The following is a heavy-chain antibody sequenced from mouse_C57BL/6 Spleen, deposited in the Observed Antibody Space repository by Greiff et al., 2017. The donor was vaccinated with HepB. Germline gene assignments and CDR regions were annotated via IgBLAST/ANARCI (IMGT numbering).Heavy chain of an antibody. Sequence: LVRPGASVKLSCKASGYTFTDYYINWVKQRPGQGLEWIARIYPGSGNTYYNEKFKGKATLTAEKSSSTAYMQLSSLTSEDSAVYFCARKEYSNSYYFDYWGQGTTLTVSS. J-gene: IGHJ2*01. D-gene: IGHD2-5*01. CDR2: IYPGSGNT. CDR3: ARKEYSNSYYFDY. V-gene: IGHV1-76*01. CDR1: GYTFTDYY.